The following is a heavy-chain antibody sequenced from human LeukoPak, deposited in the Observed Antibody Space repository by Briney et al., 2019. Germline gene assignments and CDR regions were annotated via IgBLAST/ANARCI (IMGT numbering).Heavy chain of an antibody. J-gene: IGHJ4*02. CDR1: GFTFSSYW. V-gene: IGHV3-7*01. CDR3: ARAIGESYYYDSSGVSDY. CDR2: IKQDGSEK. D-gene: IGHD3-22*01. Sequence: GGSLRLSCAASGFTFSSYWMSWVRQAPGKGLEWVANIKQDGSEKYYVDSVKGRFTISRDNAKNSLYLQMNSLRAEDTAVYYCARAIGESYYYDSSGVSDYWGQGTLVTASS.